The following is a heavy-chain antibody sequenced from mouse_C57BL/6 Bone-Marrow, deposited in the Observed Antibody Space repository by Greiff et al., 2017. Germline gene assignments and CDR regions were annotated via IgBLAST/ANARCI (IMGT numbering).Heavy chain of an antibody. D-gene: IGHD2-4*01. CDR3: ARDLYYDYYFDY. Sequence: EVKLQESGPGLVKPSQSLSLTCSVTGYSITSGYYWNWIRQFPGNKLEWMGYISYDGSNNYNPSLKNRISITRDTSKTQFYLKLNSVTTEDTATYYCARDLYYDYYFDYWGQGTTLTVSS. J-gene: IGHJ2*01. V-gene: IGHV3-6*01. CDR1: GYSITSGYY. CDR2: ISYDGSN.